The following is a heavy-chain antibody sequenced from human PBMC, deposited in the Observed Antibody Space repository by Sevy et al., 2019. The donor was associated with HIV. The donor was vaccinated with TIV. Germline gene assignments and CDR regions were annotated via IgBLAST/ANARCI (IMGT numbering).Heavy chain of an antibody. V-gene: IGHV3-23*01. CDR3: AKDKRDGYNYYYYYGMDV. J-gene: IGHJ6*02. Sequence: GGSLRLSCAASGFTFSSYAMSWVRQAPGKGLEWVSAISGSGGSTYYADSVKGPFTISRDNSKNTLYLQMNSLRAEDTAVYYCAKDKRDGYNYYYYYGMDVWGQGTTVTVSS. CDR1: GFTFSSYA. D-gene: IGHD5-12*01. CDR2: ISGSGGST.